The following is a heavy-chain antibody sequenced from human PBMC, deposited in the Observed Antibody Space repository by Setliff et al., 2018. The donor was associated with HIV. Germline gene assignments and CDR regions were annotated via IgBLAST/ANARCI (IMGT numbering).Heavy chain of an antibody. CDR3: ASYDILTGYYGHYFDY. V-gene: IGHV4-61*09. J-gene: IGHJ4*02. Sequence: SETLSLTCTVSGGSISSGSYYWNWIRQPAGKGLEWIGHIYSSGSTNYNPSLKSRVTISVNTSKNQFSLKLSSVTAADTAVYYCASYDILTGYYGHYFDYWGQGTLVTVSS. CDR1: GGSISSGSYY. D-gene: IGHD3-9*01. CDR2: IYSSGST.